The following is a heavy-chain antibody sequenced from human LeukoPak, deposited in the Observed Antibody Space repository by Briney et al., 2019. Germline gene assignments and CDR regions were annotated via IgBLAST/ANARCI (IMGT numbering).Heavy chain of an antibody. Sequence: ASVKVSCKASGYFFTSYYMHWVRQAPGQGLEWMGIINPSGGSTNYAQKFQGRVTMTRDMSTSTVCMELRSLRSEDSAVYYCARDLRTTVTVADAFDIWGQGTMVTVSS. V-gene: IGHV1-46*01. CDR3: ARDLRTTVTVADAFDI. D-gene: IGHD4-17*01. J-gene: IGHJ3*02. CDR1: GYFFTSYY. CDR2: INPSGGST.